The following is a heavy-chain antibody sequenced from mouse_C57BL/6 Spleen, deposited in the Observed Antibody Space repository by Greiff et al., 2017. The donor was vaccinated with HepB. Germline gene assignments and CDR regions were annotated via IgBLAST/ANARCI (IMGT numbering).Heavy chain of an antibody. CDR2: IDPSDSET. CDR3: ARGYDYGYYFDY. CDR1: GYTFTSYW. D-gene: IGHD2-4*01. J-gene: IGHJ2*01. V-gene: IGHV1-52*01. Sequence: VKLQQPGAELVRPGSSVKLSCKASGYTFTSYWMHWVKQRPIQGLEWIGNIDPSDSETHYNQKFKDKATLTVDKSSSTAYMQLSSLTSEDSAVYYCARGYDYGYYFDYWGQGTTLTVSS.